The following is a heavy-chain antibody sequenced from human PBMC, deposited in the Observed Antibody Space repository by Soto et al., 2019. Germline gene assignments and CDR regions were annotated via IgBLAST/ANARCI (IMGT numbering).Heavy chain of an antibody. CDR1: GINVSGNY. Sequence: GGSLRLSCAASGINVSGNYMAWVRQAPGKGLEWVSLIYSGGSTFYTDSVRGRFIISRDNSKNTLYLQMNSLRAEDTAMYYCARVPLRFRSSSKYIWGQGTLVTVSS. CDR2: IYSGGST. V-gene: IGHV3-53*01. D-gene: IGHD6-6*01. J-gene: IGHJ4*02. CDR3: ARVPLRFRSSSKYI.